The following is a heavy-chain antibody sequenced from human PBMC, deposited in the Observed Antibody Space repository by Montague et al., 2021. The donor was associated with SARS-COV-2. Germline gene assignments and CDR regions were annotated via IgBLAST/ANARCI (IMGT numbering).Heavy chain of an antibody. Sequence: SETLSLTCAVSGGSISSSNWWCWVRQPPGKGLEWIGEIYHSGSTNYNPSLKSRVTILVDKSKNQFSLKLSSVTAADTAVYYCARDSSGWSRFDYWGQGTLVTVSS. J-gene: IGHJ4*02. CDR2: IYHSGST. CDR1: GGSISSSNW. D-gene: IGHD6-19*01. CDR3: ARDSSGWSRFDY. V-gene: IGHV4-4*02.